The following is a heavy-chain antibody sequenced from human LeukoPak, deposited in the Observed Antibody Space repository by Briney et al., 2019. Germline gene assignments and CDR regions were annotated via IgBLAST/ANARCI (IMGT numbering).Heavy chain of an antibody. CDR3: ARDSSQQGPRSPYYYYGMDV. CDR1: GGTFSSYA. V-gene: IGHV1-69*13. Sequence: SVKVSCKASGGTFSSYAISWVRQAPGQGLEWMGGIIPIFGTANYAQKFQGRVTITADESTSTAYVELSSLRSEDTAVYYCARDSSQQGPRSPYYYYGMDVWGQGTTVTVSS. CDR2: IIPIFGTA. J-gene: IGHJ6*02. D-gene: IGHD6-13*01.